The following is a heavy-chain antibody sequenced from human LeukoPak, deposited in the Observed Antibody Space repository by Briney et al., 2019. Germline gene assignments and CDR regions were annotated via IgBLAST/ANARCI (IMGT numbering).Heavy chain of an antibody. D-gene: IGHD2-15*01. CDR2: MNPNSGNT. J-gene: IGHJ3*01. CDR1: GYTFTSYD. CDR3: ARRALGYCSGGSCITS. V-gene: IGHV1-8*01. Sequence: ASVKVSCKASGYTFTSYDINWVRQATGQGLEWMGWMNPNSGNTGYAQKFQGRVTMTRNTSISTAYMELSSLRSKDAAVYYCARRALGYCSGGSCITSWGQGTMVTVSS.